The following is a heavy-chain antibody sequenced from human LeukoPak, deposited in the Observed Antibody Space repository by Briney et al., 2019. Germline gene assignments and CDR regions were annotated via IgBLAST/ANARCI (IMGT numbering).Heavy chain of an antibody. CDR3: ARSTWTPNFDP. V-gene: IGHV4-4*07. CDR2: IYTSGST. J-gene: IGHJ5*02. Sequence: SETLSLTCTVSGGSISSYYWNWIRQPAGKGLEWIGRIYTSGSTSYNPSLKSRVTMSVDTSKNQFSLKPSSVTAADTAVYYCARSTWTPNFDPWGQGTLVTVSS. CDR1: GGSISSYY. D-gene: IGHD5/OR15-5a*01.